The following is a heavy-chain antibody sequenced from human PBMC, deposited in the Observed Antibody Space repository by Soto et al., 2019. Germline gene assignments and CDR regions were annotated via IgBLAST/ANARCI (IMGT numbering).Heavy chain of an antibody. J-gene: IGHJ5*02. CDR2: ISYDGSNK. CDR1: GFTFSSYV. CDR3: EKDFGGIPFDP. D-gene: IGHD2-15*01. V-gene: IGHV3-30*18. Sequence: GGSLRLSCAASGFTFSSYVMHWVRQAPGKGLEWVAVISYDGSNKYYADSVKGRFTISRDNSKNTLYLQMNSLRAEDTAVYYCEKDFGGIPFDPCGQGTLVTVYS.